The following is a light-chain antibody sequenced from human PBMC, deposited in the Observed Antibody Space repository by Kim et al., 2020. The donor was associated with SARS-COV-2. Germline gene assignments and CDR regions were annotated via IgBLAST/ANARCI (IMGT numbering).Light chain of an antibody. CDR3: QLRDRDSHHWV. J-gene: IGLJ3*02. CDR2: FDS. Sequence: SYELTQPPSVSVAPGKTARITCGGDNIGTKSVHWYQQKAGQAPVLVIYFDSDRPSGIPERFSGSNSGNTATLAIRRVEAGDEADYYCQLRDRDSHHWVFGGGTQLTVL. V-gene: IGLV3-21*04. CDR1: NIGTKS.